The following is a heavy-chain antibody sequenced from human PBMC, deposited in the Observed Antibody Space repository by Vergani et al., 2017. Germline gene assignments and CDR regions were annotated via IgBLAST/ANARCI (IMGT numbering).Heavy chain of an antibody. V-gene: IGHV4-59*01. CDR2: IYYSGST. D-gene: IGHD3-22*01. CDR3: ARYSLGSGSHYYYGMDG. Sequence: QVQLQESGPGLVKPSETLSLTCTVSGGSTSSYYWSWIRQPPGKGLEWIGYIYYSGSTNYNPSLKSRVTISVDTSKNQFSLKLSSVTAADTAVYYCARYSLGSGSHYYYGMDGWGQXP. J-gene: IGHJ6*02. CDR1: GGSTSSYY.